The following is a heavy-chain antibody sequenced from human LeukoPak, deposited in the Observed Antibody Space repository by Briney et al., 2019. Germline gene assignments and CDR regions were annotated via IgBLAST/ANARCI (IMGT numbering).Heavy chain of an antibody. CDR1: GYTFTSYA. CDR2: IIPILGIA. V-gene: IGHV1-69*04. J-gene: IGHJ5*02. Sequence: GASVKVSCKASGYTFTSYAISWVRQAPGQGLEWMGRIIPILGIANYAQKFQGRVTITADKSTSTAYMELSSLRSEDTAVYYCAREDYYDSSGYYWLGWFDPWGQGTLVTVSS. D-gene: IGHD3-22*01. CDR3: AREDYYDSSGYYWLGWFDP.